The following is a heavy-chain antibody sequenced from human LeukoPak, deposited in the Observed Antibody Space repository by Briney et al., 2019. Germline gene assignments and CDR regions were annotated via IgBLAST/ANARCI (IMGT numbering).Heavy chain of an antibody. J-gene: IGHJ4*02. D-gene: IGHD2-2*01. CDR2: ISYDGSNK. Sequence: GGSLRLSCAASGFTFSSYGMHWVRQAPGKGLEWVAVISYDGSNKYYADSVKGRFTISRDNSKNTLYLQMNSLRAEDTAVYYCAKDHWEYQLLGCFDYWGQGTLVTVSS. V-gene: IGHV3-30*18. CDR1: GFTFSSYG. CDR3: AKDHWEYQLLGCFDY.